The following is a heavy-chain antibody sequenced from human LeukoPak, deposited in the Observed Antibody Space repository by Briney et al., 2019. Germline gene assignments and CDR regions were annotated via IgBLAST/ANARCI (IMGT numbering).Heavy chain of an antibody. CDR2: IKQDGSEK. J-gene: IGHJ6*03. V-gene: IGHV3-7*01. Sequence: GGSLRLSCAASGFTVSSNYMGWVRQAPGKGLEWVANIKQDGSEKYYVDSVKGRFTISRDNAKNSLYLQMNSLRAEDTAVYYCARDQSVNYYGSGSYYYYMDVWGKGTTVTVSS. D-gene: IGHD3-10*01. CDR3: ARDQSVNYYGSGSYYYYMDV. CDR1: GFTVSSNY.